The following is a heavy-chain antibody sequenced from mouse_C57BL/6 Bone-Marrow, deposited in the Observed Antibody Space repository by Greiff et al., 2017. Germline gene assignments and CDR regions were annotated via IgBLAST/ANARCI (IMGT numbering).Heavy chain of an antibody. V-gene: IGHV2-6*01. Sequence: VQGVESGPGLVAPSQSLSITCTVSGFSLTSYGVDWVRQSPGKGLEWLGVIWGVGSTNYNSALKSRLSISKDNSKSQVFLKMNSLQTDDTAMYYCASTQHYYGRGFAYWGQGTLVTVSA. CDR2: IWGVGST. CDR3: ASTQHYYGRGFAY. J-gene: IGHJ3*01. CDR1: GFSLTSYG. D-gene: IGHD1-1*01.